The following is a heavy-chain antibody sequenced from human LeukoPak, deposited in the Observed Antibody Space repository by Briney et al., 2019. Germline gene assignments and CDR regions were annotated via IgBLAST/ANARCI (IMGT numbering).Heavy chain of an antibody. CDR3: ARDPVVEATGLLDY. V-gene: IGHV3-64*01. Sequence: GVSLRLSCAASGFTFSTYPMHWVRQAPGKGLEYVSGISSNGGSTYYANSVKGRFTISRDDSKNTLYLQMGNLRAEDMAVYYCARDPVVEATGLLDYWGQGTLVTVSS. J-gene: IGHJ4*02. CDR2: ISSNGGST. CDR1: GFTFSTYP. D-gene: IGHD1-26*01.